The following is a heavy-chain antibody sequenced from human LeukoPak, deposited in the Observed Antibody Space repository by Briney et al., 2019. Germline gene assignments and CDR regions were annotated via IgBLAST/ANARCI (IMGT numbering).Heavy chain of an antibody. CDR1: GFTFSRYS. J-gene: IGHJ4*02. CDR3: ARDYDDILTGYYGPPFDY. Sequence: PGGSLRLSCAASGFTFSRYSMNWVRQAPGKGLEWVSSISSTSSDIYYADSVKGRFTISRDNAKNSLYLQMNSLRDEDTAVYYCARDYDDILTGYYGPPFDYWGQGTLVTVPS. CDR2: ISSTSSDI. V-gene: IGHV3-21*01. D-gene: IGHD3-9*01.